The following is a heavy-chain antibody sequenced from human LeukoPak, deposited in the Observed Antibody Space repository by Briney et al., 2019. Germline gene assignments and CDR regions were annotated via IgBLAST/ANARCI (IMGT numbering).Heavy chain of an antibody. CDR3: ARDQEVFAAPPNHGMDV. Sequence: GGSLRLSCAASGFTFSSYAMHWVRQAPGKGLEWVAVISYDGSNKYYADSVKGRFTISRDNSKNTLYLQMNSLRAEDTAVYYCARDQEVFAAPPNHGMDVWGQGTTVTVSS. D-gene: IGHD2-15*01. J-gene: IGHJ6*02. CDR2: ISYDGSNK. V-gene: IGHV3-30-3*01. CDR1: GFTFSSYA.